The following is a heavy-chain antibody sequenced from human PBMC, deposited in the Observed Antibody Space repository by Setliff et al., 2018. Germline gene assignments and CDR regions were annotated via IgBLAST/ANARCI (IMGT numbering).Heavy chain of an antibody. CDR1: GGSISSQD. D-gene: IGHD4-4*01. V-gene: IGHV4-59*11. J-gene: IGHJ4*02. CDR3: ARGAYIGLDY. CDR2: IYYSGTT. Sequence: PSETLSLTCTVSGGSISSQDWSWIRQPPGKALEWIGYIYYSGTTNYSPSLKSRVTISIDMSKNQFSLKLNSVTAADTAVYYCARGAYIGLDYWGQGTLVTVSS.